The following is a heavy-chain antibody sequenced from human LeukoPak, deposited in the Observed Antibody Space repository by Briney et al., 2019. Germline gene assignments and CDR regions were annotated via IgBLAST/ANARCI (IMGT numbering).Heavy chain of an antibody. CDR2: ISVSGDNT. J-gene: IGHJ4*02. CDR1: GFTFSSYS. V-gene: IGHV3-23*01. Sequence: GRSLRLSCAASGFTFSSYSMSWVRQAPGKGLEWVSSISVSGDNTFYADSVKGRFTISRDNSKNTLFLQMHRLRAEDTALYYCAKDRGPYNDFWSGYYTHQVRGFFFAYWGQGTLVPVSS. D-gene: IGHD3-3*01. CDR3: AKDRGPYNDFWSGYYTHQVRGFFFAY.